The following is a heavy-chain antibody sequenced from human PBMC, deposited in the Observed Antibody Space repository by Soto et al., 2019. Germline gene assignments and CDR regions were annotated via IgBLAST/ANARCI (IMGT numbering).Heavy chain of an antibody. CDR3: ARGANSAFDI. CDR1: GDSVSSNRVA. V-gene: IGHV6-1*01. Sequence: QVQVQQSGPGLVKPSQTLSLTCAISGDSVSSNRVAWNWIRLSPSRGLEWLGRTYYRSKWYNEYAVSVKSRITINPDTSKNQFSLQLNSVTPEDTAVYYCARGANSAFDIWGQGTTVTVSS. J-gene: IGHJ3*02. CDR2: TYYRSKWYN.